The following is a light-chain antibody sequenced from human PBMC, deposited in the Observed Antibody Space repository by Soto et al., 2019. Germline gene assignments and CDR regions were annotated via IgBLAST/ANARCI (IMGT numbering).Light chain of an antibody. CDR3: QQYNSYPYT. V-gene: IGKV1-5*01. Sequence: IQMTQSPSTLSASVGDRVPITCRASQSISSWLAWYQQKPGKAPKLLIYDASSLASGVPSRFSGSGSGTEFTLTISSLQPDDFATYYCQQYNSYPYTFGQGTKLEIK. J-gene: IGKJ2*01. CDR1: QSISSW. CDR2: DAS.